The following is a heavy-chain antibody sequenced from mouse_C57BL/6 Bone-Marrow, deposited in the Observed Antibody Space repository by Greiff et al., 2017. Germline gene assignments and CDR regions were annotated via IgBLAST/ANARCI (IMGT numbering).Heavy chain of an antibody. D-gene: IGHD2-1*01. Sequence: VQLQQSGPELVKPGASVKISCKASGYAFSSSWMNWVKQRPGKGLEWIGRIYPGDGDTNYNGKFKGKATLTADKSSSTAYMQLSSLTSEDSAVYFCEGGLRFAYWGQGTLVTVSA. V-gene: IGHV1-82*01. CDR3: EGGLRFAY. CDR2: IYPGDGDT. J-gene: IGHJ3*01. CDR1: GYAFSSSW.